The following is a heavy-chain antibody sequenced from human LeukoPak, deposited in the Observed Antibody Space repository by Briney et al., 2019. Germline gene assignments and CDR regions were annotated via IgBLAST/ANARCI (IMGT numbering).Heavy chain of an antibody. CDR2: ITSNGGST. J-gene: IGHJ1*01. V-gene: IGHV3-64D*06. CDR3: AYSSGYYH. CDR1: GFTFSLYA. Sequence: GGSLRLSCSASGFTFSLYAMHWVRQAPGRGLEYVSAITSNGGSTYYADSVKGRFTISRDNYKNTLYLHMSTLRPEDTAVYYCAYSSGYYHWGQGTLVTVSS. D-gene: IGHD3-22*01.